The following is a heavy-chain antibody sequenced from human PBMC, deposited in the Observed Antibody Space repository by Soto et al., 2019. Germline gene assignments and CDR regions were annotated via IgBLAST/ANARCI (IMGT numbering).Heavy chain of an antibody. Sequence: RLSCAASGFNFATYSMSWVRQAPGKGLEWVAGISDGVDRAYYGDAVKGRFTISRDTSKNMLYLHMNSLRAEDTAIYYCARYTAVADPYYFDYWGQGTLVTVSS. CDR3: ARYTAVADPYYFDY. J-gene: IGHJ4*02. D-gene: IGHD6-19*01. CDR1: GFNFATYS. CDR2: ISDGVDRA. V-gene: IGHV3-23*01.